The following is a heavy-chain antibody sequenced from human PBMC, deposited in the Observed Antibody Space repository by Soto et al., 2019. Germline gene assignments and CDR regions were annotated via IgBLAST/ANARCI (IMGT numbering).Heavy chain of an antibody. J-gene: IGHJ4*02. Sequence: EVQLLESGGGLVQPGGSLRLSCAASGFAFSSYAMNWVRQAPGKGLEWVSTIIGTDGSTYYADSVKGRFTISRDNSKNTLYLQMNSLRAEDTAVYYCAKDLGMATGGVDYWGQGTMVTVSS. D-gene: IGHD2-8*02. CDR2: IIGTDGST. CDR3: AKDLGMATGGVDY. CDR1: GFAFSSYA. V-gene: IGHV3-23*01.